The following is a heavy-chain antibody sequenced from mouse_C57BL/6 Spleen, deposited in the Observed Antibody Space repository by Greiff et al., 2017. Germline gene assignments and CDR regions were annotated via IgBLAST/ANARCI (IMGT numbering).Heavy chain of an antibody. CDR2: ISNLAYSI. CDR1: GFTFSDYG. CDR3: ARHYYGSSYWAMDY. Sequence: DVKLVESGGGLVQPGGSLKLSCAASGFTFSDYGMAWVRQAPRKGPEWVAFISNLAYSIYYADTVTGRFTISRENAKNTLYLEMSSLRSEDTAMYYCARHYYGSSYWAMDYWGQGTSVTVSS. V-gene: IGHV5-15*01. J-gene: IGHJ4*01. D-gene: IGHD1-1*01.